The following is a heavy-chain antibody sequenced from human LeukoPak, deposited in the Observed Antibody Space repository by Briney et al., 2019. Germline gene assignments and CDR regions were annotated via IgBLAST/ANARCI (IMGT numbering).Heavy chain of an antibody. D-gene: IGHD6-6*01. CDR2: MNPNSGNT. Sequence: GASVKVSCKASGYTFTSYGISWVRQAPGQGLEWMGWMNPNSGNTGYAQKFHGRVIFTRDTSISTAYMELSSLKSEDTALYYCARGASRSFDYWGQGTLVSVSS. CDR1: GYTFTSYG. CDR3: ARGASRSFDY. J-gene: IGHJ4*02. V-gene: IGHV1-8*03.